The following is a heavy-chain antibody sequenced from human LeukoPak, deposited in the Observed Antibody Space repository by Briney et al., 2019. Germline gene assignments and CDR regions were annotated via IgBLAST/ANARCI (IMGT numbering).Heavy chain of an antibody. CDR3: ARDYKPSWGNYRGPSFFDY. CDR1: GGSISSHY. J-gene: IGHJ4*02. Sequence: SETLSLTCTVSGGSISSHYWSWIRQPAGKGLEWIGRIYTSGSTNYNPSLKSRVTMSVDTSNNQFSLKLSSVTAADTAVYYCARDYKPSWGNYRGPSFFDYWGQGALVTVSS. D-gene: IGHD3-16*02. CDR2: IYTSGST. V-gene: IGHV4-4*07.